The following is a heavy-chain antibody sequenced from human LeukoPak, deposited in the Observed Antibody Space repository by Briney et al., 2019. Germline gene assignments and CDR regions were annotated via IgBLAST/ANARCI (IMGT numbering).Heavy chain of an antibody. V-gene: IGHV1-69*05. CDR2: IVPIFGTA. CDR3: ARARSPSSGYLLRDHNWFDP. CDR1: GGTFSSYA. Sequence: SVKVSCKASGGTFSSYAISWVRPAPGQGLEWMGGIVPIFGTANYAQKSQGRVTITTDESTSTAYMELSSLRSEDTAVYYCARARSPSSGYLLRDHNWFDPWGQGTLVTVSS. J-gene: IGHJ5*02. D-gene: IGHD3-22*01.